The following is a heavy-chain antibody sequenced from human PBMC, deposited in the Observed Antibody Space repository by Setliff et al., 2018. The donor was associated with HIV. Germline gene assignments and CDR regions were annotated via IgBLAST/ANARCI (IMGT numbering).Heavy chain of an antibody. CDR3: AKDPFTSSWYGFDY. V-gene: IGHV3-30*02. D-gene: IGHD6-13*01. Sequence: GGSLRLSCAASGFIFDRYGMHWVRQAPGKGLEWVALIWYDGSHETYADSVRGRFSISRDNSKNALYLQMDSLRPEDTGFYYCAKDPFTSSWYGFDYWGQGALVTVSS. CDR2: IWYDGSHE. J-gene: IGHJ4*02. CDR1: GFIFDRYG.